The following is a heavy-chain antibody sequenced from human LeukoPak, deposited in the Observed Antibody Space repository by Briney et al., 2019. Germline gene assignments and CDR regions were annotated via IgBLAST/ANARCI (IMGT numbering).Heavy chain of an antibody. CDR1: GGTFSSYA. CDR2: IIPIFGIA. D-gene: IGHD6-19*01. V-gene: IGHV1-69*04. J-gene: IGHJ6*02. CDR3: AREQWPSYYGMDV. Sequence: SVKVSCKASGGTFSSYAISWVRQAPGQGLEWMGRIIPIFGIANYAQKFQGRVTITANKSTSTAYMELSSLRSEDTAVYYCAREQWPSYYGMDVWGQGTTVTVSS.